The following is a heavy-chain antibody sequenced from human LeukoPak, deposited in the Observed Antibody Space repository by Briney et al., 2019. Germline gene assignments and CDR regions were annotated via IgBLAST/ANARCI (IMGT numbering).Heavy chain of an antibody. Sequence: SETLSLTCTVSGGSISSYYWSWLRQPPGKGLEWIGYIYYSGSTNYNPSLKSRVTISVDTSKNQFSLKLSSVTAADTAVYYCARVRPQSASIGFDYWGQGTLVTVSS. V-gene: IGHV4-59*01. CDR2: IYYSGST. CDR1: GGSISSYY. CDR3: ARVRPQSASIGFDY. D-gene: IGHD3-10*01. J-gene: IGHJ4*02.